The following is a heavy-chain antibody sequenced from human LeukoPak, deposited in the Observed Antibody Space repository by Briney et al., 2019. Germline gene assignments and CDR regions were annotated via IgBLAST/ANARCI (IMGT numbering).Heavy chain of an antibody. V-gene: IGHV4-59*12. J-gene: IGHJ3*02. Sequence: SETLSLTCTVSGASISNYHWSWIRQPPGKGLEWIGYMYDSGNTNYNPSLKSRVTISVDTSKNQFSLKLSSVTAADTAVYYCARGAFDIWGQGTMVTVSS. CDR2: MYDSGNT. CDR3: ARGAFDI. CDR1: GASISNYH.